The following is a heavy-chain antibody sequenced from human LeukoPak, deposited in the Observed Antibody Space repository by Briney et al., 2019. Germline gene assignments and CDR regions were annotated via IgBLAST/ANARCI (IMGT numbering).Heavy chain of an antibody. CDR3: AGGKKSDSSGYYHRVFDY. V-gene: IGHV4-59*01. CDR1: GGSISRYY. J-gene: IGHJ4*02. D-gene: IGHD3-22*01. CDR2: IYYSGST. Sequence: SETLSLTCADSGGSISRYYWSWIRQPPGKGLEWIWYIYYSGSTNYNPSLKSRVTIPVDKSKNQFYLKLSSVTAADTAVYYCAGGKKSDSSGYYHRVFDYWGQGTLVTVSS.